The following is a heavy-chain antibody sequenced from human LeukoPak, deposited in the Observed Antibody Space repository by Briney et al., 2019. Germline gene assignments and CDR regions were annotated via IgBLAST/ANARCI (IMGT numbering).Heavy chain of an antibody. V-gene: IGHV1-2*02. CDR3: GLWELLGD. J-gene: IGHJ4*02. CDR1: GYTFTGSY. CDR2: INPNSGGT. D-gene: IGHD1-26*01. Sequence: ASVKVSCKASGYTFTGSYIQWLRQAPGQGLEWMGWINPNSGGTNYAQKFQGRVTMTRDTSISTAYMELSSLRSDDTAVYYCGLWELLGDRGQGTLVTVSS.